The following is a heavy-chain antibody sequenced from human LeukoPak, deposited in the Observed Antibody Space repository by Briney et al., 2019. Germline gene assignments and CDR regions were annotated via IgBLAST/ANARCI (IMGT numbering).Heavy chain of an antibody. CDR1: GFTFSDYY. Sequence: GGSLRLSCAASGFTFSDYYMSWIRQAPGKGLEWVSYISSSGSTIYYADSVKGRFTISRDNAKNSLYLQMNSLRAEDTAVYYCARERTYYDYVWGSSWGYYFDYWGQGTLVTVSS. V-gene: IGHV3-11*04. J-gene: IGHJ4*02. CDR2: ISSSGSTI. CDR3: ARERTYYDYVWGSSWGYYFDY. D-gene: IGHD3-16*01.